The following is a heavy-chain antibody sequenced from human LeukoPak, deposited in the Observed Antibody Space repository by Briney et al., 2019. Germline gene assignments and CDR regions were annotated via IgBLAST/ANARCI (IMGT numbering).Heavy chain of an antibody. J-gene: IGHJ5*02. D-gene: IGHD3-10*01. CDR3: AREPYGSGSRAFDP. CDR1: GYTFTSYD. V-gene: IGHV1-8*01. CDR2: MNPNSGNT. Sequence: ASVKVSCKASGYTFTSYDINWVRQATGQGLEWMGWMNPNSGNTGYAQKFQGRVTMTRNTSISTAYMKLSSLRSEDTAVYYCAREPYGSGSRAFDPWGQGTLVTVSS.